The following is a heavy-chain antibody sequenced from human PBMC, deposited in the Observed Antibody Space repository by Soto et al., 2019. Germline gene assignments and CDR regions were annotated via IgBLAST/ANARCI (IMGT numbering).Heavy chain of an antibody. CDR3: ARHYDFWSGYPDYYYYYMDV. CDR2: IYYSGST. J-gene: IGHJ6*03. V-gene: IGHV4-59*01. Sequence: ETLSLTCTVSGGSISSFYWSWIRQPPGKGLEWIGYIYYSGSTNYNPSLKSRVTISVDTSKNQFSLKLSSVTAADTAVYYCARHYDFWSGYPDYYYYYMDVWGKRTTVTVSS. D-gene: IGHD3-3*01. CDR1: GGSISSFY.